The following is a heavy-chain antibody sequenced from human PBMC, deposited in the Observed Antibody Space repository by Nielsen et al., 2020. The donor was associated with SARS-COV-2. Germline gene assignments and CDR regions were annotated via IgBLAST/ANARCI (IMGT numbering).Heavy chain of an antibody. CDR1: GGSFSDYY. J-gene: IGHJ5*02. CDR2: INHSGST. CDR3: ARGGSGYCSSTSCHNWFDP. D-gene: IGHD2-2*01. Sequence: SETLSLTCAVYGGSFSDYYWSWIRQPPGKGLEWIGEINHSGSTNYNPSLKSRVTISVDTSKNQFSLKLSSVTAADTAVYYCARGGSGYCSSTSCHNWFDPWGQGTLVTVSS. V-gene: IGHV4-34*01.